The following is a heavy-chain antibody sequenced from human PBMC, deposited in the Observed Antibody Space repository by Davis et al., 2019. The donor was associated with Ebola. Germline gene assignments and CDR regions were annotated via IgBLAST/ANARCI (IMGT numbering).Heavy chain of an antibody. J-gene: IGHJ4*02. CDR1: GFTFSTYS. CDR3: ARINSYGDFDY. CDR2: ISSTSSTI. D-gene: IGHD5-18*01. V-gene: IGHV3-48*01. Sequence: GGSLRLSCAASGFTFSTYSMNWVRQAPGKGLEWVSYISSTSSTIYYAESVKGRFTISRDNAKNSLYLQMNSLRAEDTAVYYCARINSYGDFDYWGQGTLVTVSS.